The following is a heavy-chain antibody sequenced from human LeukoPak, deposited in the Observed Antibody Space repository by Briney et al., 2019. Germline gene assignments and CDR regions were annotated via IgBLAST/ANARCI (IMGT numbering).Heavy chain of an antibody. Sequence: PSETLSLTCAVSGGSFSGYYWSWIRQPPGKGLEWIGEINHSGSTNYNPSLKSRVTISVDTSKNQFSLKLSSVTAADTAVYYCARGVDPRYYYDSSGYYYRYWGQGTLVTVSS. CDR3: ARGVDPRYYYDSSGYYYRY. V-gene: IGHV4-34*01. CDR2: INHSGST. D-gene: IGHD3-22*01. J-gene: IGHJ4*02. CDR1: GGSFSGYY.